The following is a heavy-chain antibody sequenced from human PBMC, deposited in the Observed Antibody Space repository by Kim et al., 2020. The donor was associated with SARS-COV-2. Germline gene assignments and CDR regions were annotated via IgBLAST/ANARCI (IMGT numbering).Heavy chain of an antibody. Sequence: SETLSLTCTVSAYSISSGSFWGWIRQPPGKRLEWVGSFYHSVNTYYNPFLKSRVTISEDTSKNQFSLKLTSVTAADTAVYYCARLLTNYPRDWGQGTLVT. CDR2: FYHSVNT. D-gene: IGHD1-7*01. J-gene: IGHJ4*02. CDR3: ARLLTNYPRD. V-gene: IGHV4-38-2*02. CDR1: AYSISSGSF.